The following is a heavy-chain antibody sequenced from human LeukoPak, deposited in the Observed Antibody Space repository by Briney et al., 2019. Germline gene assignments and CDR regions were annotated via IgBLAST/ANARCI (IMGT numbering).Heavy chain of an antibody. D-gene: IGHD3-22*01. CDR1: NGSISSYY. Sequence: SETLSLTCTVSNGSISSYYWSWIRQPPGKGLEWIGYIYYSGSTNYSPSLRSLVTISVDTSKNEFSLKLRSVTAADTAEYYCARVTGYMIEDYFDYWGQGTLVTVSS. CDR3: ARVTGYMIEDYFDY. CDR2: IYYSGST. V-gene: IGHV4-59*01. J-gene: IGHJ4*02.